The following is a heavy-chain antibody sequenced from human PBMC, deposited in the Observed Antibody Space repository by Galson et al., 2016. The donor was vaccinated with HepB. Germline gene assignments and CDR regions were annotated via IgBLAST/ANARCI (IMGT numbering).Heavy chain of an antibody. D-gene: IGHD3-16*01. V-gene: IGHV3-23*01. CDR3: AKVPLGERKVTFGAVRRKKGITFFDH. Sequence: RLSCAASGFSFYSFAMGWVRQAPGKGLEWVSGISDSGGNTWDADSVKGRFIISRDNSKNTLYLQLNRLRAEDTAVYYCAKVPLGERKVTFGAVRRKKGITFFDHWGQGTLVTVSS. CDR1: GFSFYSFA. J-gene: IGHJ4*02. CDR2: ISDSGGNT.